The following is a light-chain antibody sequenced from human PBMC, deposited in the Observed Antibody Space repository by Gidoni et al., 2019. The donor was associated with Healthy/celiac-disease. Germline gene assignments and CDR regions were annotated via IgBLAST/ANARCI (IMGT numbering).Light chain of an antibody. CDR2: DNN. CDR1: SSNIGNNY. J-gene: IGLJ2*01. Sequence: QSVLTHPPSVSAAPGQKVTISCSGSSSNIGNNYVSWYQQLPGTAPKLLIYDNNKRPSGIPDRFSGSKSGTSATLGISGLQTGDEADYYCGTWDSSSVVFGGGTKLTVL. CDR3: GTWDSSSVV. V-gene: IGLV1-51*01.